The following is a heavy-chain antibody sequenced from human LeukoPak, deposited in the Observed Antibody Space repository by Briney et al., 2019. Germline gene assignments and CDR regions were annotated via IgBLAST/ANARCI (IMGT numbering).Heavy chain of an antibody. D-gene: IGHD6-19*01. Sequence: PSGTLSLTCAVSGASISSGNWWSWVRQPPGKGLEWIGETHHSGSTNYNPSLKSRVTLSIDKSKNQFSLRLNSVTAADTAVYHCALSSGWYKLDYWGQGTLVTVSS. CDR2: THHSGST. J-gene: IGHJ4*02. CDR1: GASISSGNW. V-gene: IGHV4-4*02. CDR3: ALSSGWYKLDY.